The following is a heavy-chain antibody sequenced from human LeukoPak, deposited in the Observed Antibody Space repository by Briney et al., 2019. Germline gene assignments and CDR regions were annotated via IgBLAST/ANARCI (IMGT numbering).Heavy chain of an antibody. Sequence: SETLSLTCTVSGVSISSSSYYWGWIRQPPGKGLEWIGSIYYSGSTYYNPSLKSRVTISVDTSKNQFSLKLSSVTAADTAVYYCARRKDSYVDYWGQGTLVTVSS. D-gene: IGHD5-18*01. CDR2: IYYSGST. CDR3: ARRKDSYVDY. J-gene: IGHJ4*02. V-gene: IGHV4-39*01. CDR1: GVSISSSSYY.